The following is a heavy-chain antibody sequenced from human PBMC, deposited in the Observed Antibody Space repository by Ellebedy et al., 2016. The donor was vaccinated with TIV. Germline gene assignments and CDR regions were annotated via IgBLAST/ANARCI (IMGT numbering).Heavy chain of an antibody. D-gene: IGHD2-21*02. CDR1: GASISGFY. V-gene: IGHV4-59*01. CDR3: ARGDPSDV. J-gene: IGHJ6*02. Sequence: SETLSLTXTVSGASISGFYFSWTRHPPGKGLDWTVYIYSSGRTTYSPSLKSRLTLSVDTSRKHFSLKLTSVTAADTAVYYCARGDPSDVWGQGTTVTVSS. CDR2: IYSSGRT.